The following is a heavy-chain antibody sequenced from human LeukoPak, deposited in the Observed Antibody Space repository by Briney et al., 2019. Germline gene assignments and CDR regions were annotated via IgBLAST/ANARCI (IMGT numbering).Heavy chain of an antibody. J-gene: IGHJ4*02. CDR2: IIPIFGTA. CDR1: GGTFSSYA. Sequence: GASVKVSCKASGGTFSSYAISWVRQAPGQGLEWMGGIIPIFGTANYAQKFQGRVTITADESTSTAYMELSSLRSEDTAVYYCARGEDCSSTSCSENYWGQGTLVTVSS. V-gene: IGHV1-69*13. CDR3: ARGEDCSSTSCSENY. D-gene: IGHD2-2*01.